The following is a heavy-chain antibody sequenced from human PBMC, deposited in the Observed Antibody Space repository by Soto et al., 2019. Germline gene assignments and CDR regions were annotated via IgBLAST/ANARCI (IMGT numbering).Heavy chain of an antibody. Sequence: GGSLRLSCAGSGFTFSNYGMSWVRQAPGKGLEWVSSISSSGSYLYYADSVKGRFTISRDNAKNSLYLQMNSLRAEDTAVYYYARDPRDSSGFDYWGQGTLVTVSS. V-gene: IGHV3-21*01. CDR1: GFTFSNYG. CDR3: ARDPRDSSGFDY. J-gene: IGHJ4*02. D-gene: IGHD6-25*01. CDR2: ISSSGSYL.